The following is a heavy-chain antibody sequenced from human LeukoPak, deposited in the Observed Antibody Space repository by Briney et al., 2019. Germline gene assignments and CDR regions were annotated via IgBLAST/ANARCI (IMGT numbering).Heavy chain of an antibody. Sequence: ASVKVSCKASGYTFNNHYMYWVRQAPGQGLEWMGGIIPIFGTANYAQKFQGRVTITADESTSTAYMELSSLRSEDTAVYYCARTPTSSGWYYFDYWGQGTLVTVSS. CDR1: GYTFNNHY. D-gene: IGHD6-19*01. CDR2: IIPIFGTA. J-gene: IGHJ4*02. CDR3: ARTPTSSGWYYFDY. V-gene: IGHV1-69*13.